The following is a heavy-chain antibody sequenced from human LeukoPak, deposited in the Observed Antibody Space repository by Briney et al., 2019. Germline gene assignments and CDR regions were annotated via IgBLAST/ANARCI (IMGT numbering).Heavy chain of an antibody. CDR3: ARWVYDSSGYYPNYFDY. V-gene: IGHV1-69*01. CDR1: GGTFSSYA. J-gene: IGHJ4*02. D-gene: IGHD3-22*01. Sequence: GSSVKVSCKASGGTFSSYAISWVRQAPGQGLEWMGGIIPIFGTANYAQKFQGRVTITADESTSTAYMELSSLRSEDTAVYYCARWVYDSSGYYPNYFDYWGRGTLVTVSS. CDR2: IIPIFGTA.